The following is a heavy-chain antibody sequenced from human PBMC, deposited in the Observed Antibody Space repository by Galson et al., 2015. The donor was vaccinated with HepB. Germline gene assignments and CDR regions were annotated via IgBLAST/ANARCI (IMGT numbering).Heavy chain of an antibody. V-gene: IGHV3-23*01. CDR2: ISGSGRNT. Sequence: SLRLSCAASGFSFSDYGMSWVRQAPGKGLQWASSISGSGRNTYYRDSVEGRFTVSRDNSENTLYLQMSSLTAEDTAFYYCAKRNESTGLDYWGQGTLVTVSS. CDR3: AKRNESTGLDY. D-gene: IGHD1-1*01. CDR1: GFSFSDYG. J-gene: IGHJ4*02.